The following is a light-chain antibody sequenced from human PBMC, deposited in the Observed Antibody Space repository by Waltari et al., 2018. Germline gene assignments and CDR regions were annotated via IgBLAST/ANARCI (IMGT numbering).Light chain of an antibody. CDR2: DVI. CDR1: SRDVGGYNY. CDR3: SSYTSAHTLV. V-gene: IGLV2-14*03. J-gene: IGLJ3*02. Sequence: QSALTQPASVSGSPGQSITISCTGTSRDVGGYNYVSWYQHHAGKAPKLIIYDVIKPPSGVSNRFTGSKSDNTASLTISGLQAEDDADYYCSSYTSAHTLVFGGGTQLTVL.